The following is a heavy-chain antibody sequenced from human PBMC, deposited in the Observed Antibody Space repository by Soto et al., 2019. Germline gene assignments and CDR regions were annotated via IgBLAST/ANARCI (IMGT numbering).Heavy chain of an antibody. J-gene: IGHJ4*02. CDR1: GFTFSNYA. CDR3: ARGPGVAGHFDY. D-gene: IGHD6-19*01. CDR2: ISYDGSNK. Sequence: QVHLVESGGGVVQPGRSLRLSCAASGFTFSNYAMHWVRQAPGKGLEWVAVISYDGSNKYYADSVKGRFTISRDNSKNTLYLQVNSLRAEDTAVYYCARGPGVAGHFDYWGQGTLFTVSS. V-gene: IGHV3-30-3*01.